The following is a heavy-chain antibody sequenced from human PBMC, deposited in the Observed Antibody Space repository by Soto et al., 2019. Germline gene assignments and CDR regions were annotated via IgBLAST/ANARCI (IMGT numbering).Heavy chain of an antibody. CDR1: GGTFSSYA. CDR3: ARDIYCSGGSCYSGAFDI. D-gene: IGHD2-15*01. V-gene: IGHV1-69*01. CDR2: IIPIFGTA. Sequence: QVQLVQSGAEVKKPGSSVKVSCKASGGTFSSYAISWVRQAPGQGLEWMGGIIPIFGTANYAQKFQGRVTITADESTITAYMELSSLRSEDTAVYYCARDIYCSGGSCYSGAFDIWGQGTMVTVSS. J-gene: IGHJ3*02.